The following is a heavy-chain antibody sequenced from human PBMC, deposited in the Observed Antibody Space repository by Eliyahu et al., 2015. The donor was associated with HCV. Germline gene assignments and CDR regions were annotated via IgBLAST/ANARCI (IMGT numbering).Heavy chain of an antibody. D-gene: IGHD3-22*01. J-gene: IGHJ5*02. CDR1: GGSISSYY. V-gene: IGHV4-4*07. Sequence: QVQLQESGPGLVKPSETLSLTCTVSGGSISSYYWSWIRQPAXKGLXWIGXXYTSXSTNYXXSLKSRVTMPVDTSKNQFSLKLSSATAADTAVYYCARVYDSSGYNWFDPWGQGTLVTVSS. CDR2: XYTSXST. CDR3: ARVYDSSGYNWFDP.